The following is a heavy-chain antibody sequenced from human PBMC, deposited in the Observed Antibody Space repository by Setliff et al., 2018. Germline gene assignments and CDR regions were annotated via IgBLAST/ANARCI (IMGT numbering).Heavy chain of an antibody. J-gene: IGHJ5*02. D-gene: IGHD3-3*01. CDR2: ISSSGISI. V-gene: IGHV3-11*04. CDR1: GFSFSDNY. Sequence: GGSLRLSCAASGFSFSDNYMSWIRQAPGKGLEWVAYISSSGISIDYADSVKGRFIISRDNAKNSLYLHMNSLRADDTAVYYCSRDVYDFRTGQADPWGQGTLVTVSS. CDR3: SRDVYDFRTGQADP.